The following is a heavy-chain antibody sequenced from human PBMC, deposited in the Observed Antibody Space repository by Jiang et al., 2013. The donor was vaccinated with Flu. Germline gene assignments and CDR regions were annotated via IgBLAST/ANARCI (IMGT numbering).Heavy chain of an antibody. CDR2: IRSKAYGGTT. Sequence: DYAMSWVRQAPGKGLEWVGFIRSKAYGGTTEYAASVKGRFTISRDDSKSIAYLQMNSLKTEDTAVYYCTTYSGSYRNFDYWGQGTLVTVSS. V-gene: IGHV3-49*04. J-gene: IGHJ4*02. CDR3: TTYSGSYRNFDY. CDR1: DYA. D-gene: IGHD1-26*01.